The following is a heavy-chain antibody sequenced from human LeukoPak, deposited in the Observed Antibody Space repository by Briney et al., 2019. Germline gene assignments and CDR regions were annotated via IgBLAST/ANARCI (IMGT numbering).Heavy chain of an antibody. V-gene: IGHV3-23*01. CDR1: GFTFSSYA. Sequence: GGSLRLSCAASGFTFSSYAMSWVRQAPGKGLEWVSALTGSGGNTYYADSVKGRFTISRDNSKNTLYLQMNSLRAEDTAVYYCARARARVSMVRGSMSFVLDYWGQGTLVTVSS. CDR2: LTGSGGNT. CDR3: ARARARVSMVRGSMSFVLDY. D-gene: IGHD3-10*01. J-gene: IGHJ4*02.